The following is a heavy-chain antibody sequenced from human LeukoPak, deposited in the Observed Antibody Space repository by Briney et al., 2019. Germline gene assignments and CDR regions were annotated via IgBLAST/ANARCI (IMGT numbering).Heavy chain of an antibody. V-gene: IGHV3-21*01. J-gene: IGHJ4*02. CDR1: GFTFSSYS. D-gene: IGHD2-15*01. CDR3: AREVVAASFDY. Sequence: PGGSLRLSCAASGFTFSSYSMNWVRQAPGKGLEWVSSISSSSSYIYYAGSVKGRFTISRDNAKNSLYLQMNSLRAEDTAVYYCAREVVAASFDYWGQGTLVTVSS. CDR2: ISSSSSYI.